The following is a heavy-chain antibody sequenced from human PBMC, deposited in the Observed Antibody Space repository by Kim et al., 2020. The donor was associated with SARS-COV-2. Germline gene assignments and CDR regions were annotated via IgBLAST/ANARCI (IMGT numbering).Heavy chain of an antibody. CDR3: ARDAQHYYVQEGFDY. D-gene: IGHD3-10*02. J-gene: IGHJ4*02. V-gene: IGHV1-18*01. Sequence: ASVKVSCKASGYTFTSYGISWVRQAPGQGLEWMGWISAYNGNTNYAQKLQGRVTMTTDTSTSTAYMELRSLRSDDTAVYYCARDAQHYYVQEGFDYWGQGTLVTVSS. CDR1: GYTFTSYG. CDR2: ISAYNGNT.